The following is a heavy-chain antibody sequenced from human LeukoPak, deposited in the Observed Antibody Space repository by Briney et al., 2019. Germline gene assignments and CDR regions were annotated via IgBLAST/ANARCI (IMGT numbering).Heavy chain of an antibody. CDR3: ARGKDTAMGTAFDI. V-gene: IGHV4-34*01. Sequence: NPSETLSLTCAVYGRSFSGYYWSWIRQPPGKGLEWIGEINHSGSTNYNPSLKSRVTISVDTSKNQFSLKLSSVTAADTAVYYCARGKDTAMGTAFDIWGQGTMVTVSS. CDR2: INHSGST. J-gene: IGHJ3*02. CDR1: GRSFSGYY. D-gene: IGHD5-18*01.